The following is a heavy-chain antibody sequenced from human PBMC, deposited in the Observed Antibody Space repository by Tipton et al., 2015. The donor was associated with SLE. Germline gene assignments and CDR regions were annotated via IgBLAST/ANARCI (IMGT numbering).Heavy chain of an antibody. Sequence: TLSLTCTVSGGSISGGDYYWNWIRQPPGKGLEWIGFISHSGSTYYNPSLRSRVTISLDTSKNQFSLTLSSVTAADTAVFYCARADERWRLNYFDYWGQGTLVTVSS. CDR1: GGSISGGDYY. J-gene: IGHJ4*02. V-gene: IGHV4-30-4*08. CDR3: ARADERWRLNYFDY. D-gene: IGHD5-24*01. CDR2: ISHSGST.